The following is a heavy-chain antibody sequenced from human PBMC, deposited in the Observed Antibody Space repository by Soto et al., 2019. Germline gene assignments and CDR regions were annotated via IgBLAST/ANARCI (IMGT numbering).Heavy chain of an antibody. D-gene: IGHD6-19*01. CDR3: ASELQTSPNPSSVYSSGWQPSDY. J-gene: IGHJ4*02. V-gene: IGHV1-2*02. Sequence: ASVKVSCKASGYTFTGYYMHWVRQAPGQGLEWMGWINPNSGGTNYAQKFQGRVTMTRDTSISTAYMELSRLRSDDTAVYYCASELQTSPNPSSVYSSGWQPSDYWGQGTLVTVSS. CDR1: GYTFTGYY. CDR2: INPNSGGT.